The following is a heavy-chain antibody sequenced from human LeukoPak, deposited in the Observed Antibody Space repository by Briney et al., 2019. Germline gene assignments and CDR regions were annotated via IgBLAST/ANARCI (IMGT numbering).Heavy chain of an antibody. V-gene: IGHV1-18*01. CDR1: GYTLTRSG. CDR3: ATTYYSDSSGATHAAD. CDR2: ISAYNGNT. Sequence: ASVKVSCKPSGYTLTRSGINWLRQAPAQGLEWMGWISAYNGNTDYAQKVQGSVTLTTDTSTSTAYMELTSLRFDDTAVYYCATTYYSDSSGATHAADWGQGTQVTVSS. D-gene: IGHD3-22*01. J-gene: IGHJ4*02.